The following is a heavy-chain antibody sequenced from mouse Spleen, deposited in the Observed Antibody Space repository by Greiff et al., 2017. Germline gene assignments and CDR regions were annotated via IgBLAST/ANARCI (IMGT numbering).Heavy chain of an antibody. CDR2: ISGGGSYT. Sequence: EVMLVESGGGLVKPGGSLKLSCAASGFTFSSYGMSWVRQTPEKRLEWVATISGGGSYTYYPDSVKGRFTIPRDNAKNNLYLQMSSLRSEDTALYYCASHVARAVPWFAYWGQGTLVTVSA. V-gene: IGHV5-9-2*01. CDR1: GFTFSSYG. D-gene: IGHD1-1*01. CDR3: ASHVARAVPWFAY. J-gene: IGHJ3*01.